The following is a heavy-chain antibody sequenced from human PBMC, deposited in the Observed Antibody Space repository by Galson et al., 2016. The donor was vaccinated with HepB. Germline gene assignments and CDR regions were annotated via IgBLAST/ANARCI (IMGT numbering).Heavy chain of an antibody. CDR1: GFTFSNAW. D-gene: IGHD2/OR15-2a*01. CDR2: IKSKTDGGTT. J-gene: IGHJ6*02. V-gene: IGHV3-15*01. Sequence: SLRLSCAASGFTFSNAWMIWVRQAPGKGLEWVGRIKSKTDGGTTDYAAPVKGRFIISRDDSKNTLYLQMNSLKTEDTAVYCCTTASNRGFSHYYYGLDVWGQGTLVTVSS. CDR3: TTASNRGFSHYYYGLDV.